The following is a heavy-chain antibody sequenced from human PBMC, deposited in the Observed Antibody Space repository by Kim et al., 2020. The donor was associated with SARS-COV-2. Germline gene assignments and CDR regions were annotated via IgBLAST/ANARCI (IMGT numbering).Heavy chain of an antibody. CDR2: ISGSGGST. CDR1: GFTFSSYA. V-gene: IGHV3-23*01. CDR3: AKDNHVEGITIFGVVKKYYYYGMDV. D-gene: IGHD3-3*01. Sequence: GGSLRLSCAASGFTFSSYAMSWVRQAPGKGLEWVSAISGSGGSTYYADSVKGRFTISRDNSKNTLYLQMNSLRAEDTAVYYCAKDNHVEGITIFGVVKKYYYYGMDVWGQGTTVTVSS. J-gene: IGHJ6*02.